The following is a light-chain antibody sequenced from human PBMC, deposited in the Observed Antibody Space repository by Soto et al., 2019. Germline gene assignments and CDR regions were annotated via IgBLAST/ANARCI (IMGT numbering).Light chain of an antibody. V-gene: IGKV3-15*01. CDR3: QQYNNWPPYT. J-gene: IGKJ2*01. CDR1: QSVSSN. Sequence: EIVMTQSPATLSVSPGERATLSCRASQSVSSNLAWYQQKPGQVPRLLISGASTRATGIPARFSGSGSGTEFTLTISSLQSEDFAAYYCQQYNNWPPYTFGPGTKLEIK. CDR2: GAS.